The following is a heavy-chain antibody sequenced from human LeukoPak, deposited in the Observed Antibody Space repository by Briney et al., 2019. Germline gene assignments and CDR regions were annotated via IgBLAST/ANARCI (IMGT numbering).Heavy chain of an antibody. CDR2: IIPIFGTA. Sequence: SVKVSCKASGGTFSSYAISWVRQAPGQGLEWMGRIIPIFGTANYAQKFQGRVTITTDEFTSTAYMELSSLRSEDTAVYYCARGLGYSSGWLTHFDYWGQGTLATVSS. V-gene: IGHV1-69*05. CDR1: GGTFSSYA. D-gene: IGHD6-19*01. J-gene: IGHJ4*02. CDR3: ARGLGYSSGWLTHFDY.